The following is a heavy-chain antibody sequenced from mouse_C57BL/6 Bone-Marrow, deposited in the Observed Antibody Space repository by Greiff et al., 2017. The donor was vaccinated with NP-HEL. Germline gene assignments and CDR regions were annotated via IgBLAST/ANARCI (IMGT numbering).Heavy chain of an antibody. Sequence: VMLVESGPGLVAPSQSLSITCTVSGFSLTSYAISWVRQPPGKGLEWLGVIWTGGGTNYNSALKSRLSISKDNSKSQVFLKMNSLQTDDTARYYCARNLLYITTVVFDYWGQGTTLTVSS. CDR2: IWTGGGT. V-gene: IGHV2-9-1*01. J-gene: IGHJ2*01. CDR1: GFSLTSYA. D-gene: IGHD1-1*01. CDR3: ARNLLYITTVVFDY.